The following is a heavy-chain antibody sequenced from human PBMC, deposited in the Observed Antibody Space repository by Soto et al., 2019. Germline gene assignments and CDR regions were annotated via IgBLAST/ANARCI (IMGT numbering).Heavy chain of an antibody. CDR1: GYTFTSYG. CDR2: ISAYNGNT. J-gene: IGHJ4*02. Sequence: GASVKVSCKASGYTFTSYGISWVRQAPGQGLEWMGWISAYNGNTNYAQKLQGRVTMTTDTSPSTAYMELRSLRSDDTAVDYCAREFSRYIGYEISDDWGQGTLVTVSS. CDR3: AREFSRYIGYEISDD. D-gene: IGHD5-12*01. V-gene: IGHV1-18*01.